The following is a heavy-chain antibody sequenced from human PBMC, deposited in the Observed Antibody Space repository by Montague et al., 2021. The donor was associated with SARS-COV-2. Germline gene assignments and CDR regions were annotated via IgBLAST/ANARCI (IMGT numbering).Heavy chain of an antibody. V-gene: IGHV4-39*01. CDR2: IYYSGTT. Sequence: SETLSLTCTVSAGAIRDTDYFWGWIRQPPGKGLEWIRSIYYSGTTYHNPSLKSRVTISVDTSKNQFSLKLSSVTAADTAVYFCARHRDNLGSLNWFAPWGQGTLVTVSS. D-gene: IGHD3-16*01. CDR1: AGAIRDTDYF. CDR3: ARHRDNLGSLNWFAP. J-gene: IGHJ5*02.